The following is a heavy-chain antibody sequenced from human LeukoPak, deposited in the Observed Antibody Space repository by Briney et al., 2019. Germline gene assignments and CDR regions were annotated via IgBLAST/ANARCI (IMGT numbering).Heavy chain of an antibody. CDR1: GYTFTSYD. V-gene: IGHV1-18*01. CDR2: ISAYNGNT. J-gene: IGHJ3*02. CDR3: ARGVMITFGGVIDLDAFDI. Sequence: ASVKVSCKASGYTFTSYDISWVRQAPGQGLEWMGWISAYNGNTNYAQKLQGRVTMTTDTSTSIAYMELRSLRSDDTAVYYCARGVMITFGGVIDLDAFDIWGQGTMVTVSS. D-gene: IGHD3-16*02.